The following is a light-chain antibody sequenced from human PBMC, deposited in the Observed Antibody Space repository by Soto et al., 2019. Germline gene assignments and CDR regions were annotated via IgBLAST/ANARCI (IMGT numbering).Light chain of an antibody. Sequence: QSVLTQPASVSGSPGQSITISCTGTSGDIGSYDYVSWYQQPPGKAPKLILYEVSNRPSGISNRFSGSKSASMASLTISGLQPEDEADYFCSSYTTSNTLVFGGGTKLTVL. CDR1: SGDIGSYDY. CDR2: EVS. J-gene: IGLJ2*01. CDR3: SSYTTSNTLV. V-gene: IGLV2-14*01.